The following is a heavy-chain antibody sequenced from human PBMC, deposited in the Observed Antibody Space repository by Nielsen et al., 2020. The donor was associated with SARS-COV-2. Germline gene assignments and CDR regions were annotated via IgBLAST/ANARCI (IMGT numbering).Heavy chain of an antibody. D-gene: IGHD6-13*01. Sequence: VRQAPGKGLEWVGRIKSKTDGGTTDYAAPVKGRFTISRDDSKNTLYLQMNSLKTEDTAVYYCTTASSSWHISPYYYYGMDVWGQGITVTVSS. V-gene: IGHV3-15*01. CDR3: TTASSSWHISPYYYYGMDV. CDR2: IKSKTDGGTT. J-gene: IGHJ6*02.